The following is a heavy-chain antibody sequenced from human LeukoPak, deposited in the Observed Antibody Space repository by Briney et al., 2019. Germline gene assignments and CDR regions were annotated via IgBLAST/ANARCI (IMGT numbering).Heavy chain of an antibody. V-gene: IGHV5-51*01. D-gene: IGHD4-17*01. CDR2: IYPGDSDT. CDR3: ARRGYGDYVLGDWFDP. Sequence: GASLKISCKGSGYIFTSYWIGWVRPLPGKGLEWMGIIYPGDSDTRYSPSFQGQVTISADKSISTAYLQWSSLKASDTAMYYCARRGYGDYVLGDWFDPWGQGTLVTVSS. CDR1: GYIFTSYW. J-gene: IGHJ5*02.